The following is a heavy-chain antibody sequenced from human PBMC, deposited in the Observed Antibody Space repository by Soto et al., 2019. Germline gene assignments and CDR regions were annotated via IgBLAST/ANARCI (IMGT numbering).Heavy chain of an antibody. CDR1: GFTFSSYA. D-gene: IGHD3-10*01. CDR2: ISYDGSNK. Sequence: QVQLVESGGGVVQPGRSLRLSCAASGFTFSSYAMHWVRQAPGKGLEWVAVISYDGSNKYYADSVKGRFTISRDNSKNTLYLQMNSLRAEDTAGDYCASSITAARRVADFLGQGTLVTVSS. V-gene: IGHV3-30-3*01. J-gene: IGHJ4*02. CDR3: ASSITAARRVADF.